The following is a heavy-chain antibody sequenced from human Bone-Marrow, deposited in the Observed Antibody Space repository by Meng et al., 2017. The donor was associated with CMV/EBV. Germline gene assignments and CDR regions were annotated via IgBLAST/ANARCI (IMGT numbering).Heavy chain of an antibody. Sequence: GGSLRLSCAASGFSVTDNYMTWVRQAPGKGLEWVSVIYSLGTTYYADSVKGRLTISRYTAKNTVLLQMNSLRAEDTAVYYCARGGDFNCMDVWGQGTTVTVSS. V-gene: IGHV3-53*01. CDR3: ARGGDFNCMDV. CDR2: IYSLGTT. D-gene: IGHD3-16*01. J-gene: IGHJ6*02. CDR1: GFSVTDNY.